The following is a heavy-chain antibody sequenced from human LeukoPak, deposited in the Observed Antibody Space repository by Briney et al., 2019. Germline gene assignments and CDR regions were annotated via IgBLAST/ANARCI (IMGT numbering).Heavy chain of an antibody. CDR3: ARLGSYWDSYYYMDV. CDR2: IYYSGST. D-gene: IGHD1-26*01. Sequence: SETLSLTCTVSGGSISSSSYYWGWIRQPPGKGLEWIGSIYYSGSTYYNPSLKSRVTISVDTSKNQFSLKLSSVTAADTAVYYCARLGSYWDSYYYMDVWGKGTTVTVSS. V-gene: IGHV4-39*01. J-gene: IGHJ6*03. CDR1: GGSISSSSYY.